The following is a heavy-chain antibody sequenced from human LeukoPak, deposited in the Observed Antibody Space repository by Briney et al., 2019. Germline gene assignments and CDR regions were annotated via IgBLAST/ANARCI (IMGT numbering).Heavy chain of an antibody. CDR2: FDPEDGET. Sequence: ASVKVSCKVSGYTLTELSMHWVRQAPGKGLEWMGGFDPEDGETIYAQKFQGRVTITADESTSTAYMELSSLRSEDTAVYYCARAPSGSYYSAYWGQGTLVTVSS. CDR1: GYTLTELS. V-gene: IGHV1-24*01. D-gene: IGHD1-26*01. J-gene: IGHJ4*02. CDR3: ARAPSGSYYSAY.